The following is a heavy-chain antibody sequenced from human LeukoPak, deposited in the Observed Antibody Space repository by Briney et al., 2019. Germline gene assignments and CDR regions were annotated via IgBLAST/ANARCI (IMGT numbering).Heavy chain of an antibody. D-gene: IGHD2-2*01. CDR3: ARQLGYCSSTSGYADKVDY. J-gene: IGHJ4*02. Sequence: SETLSLTCTVSGGSISSSSYYWGWIRQPPGKGLEWGGCIYYSGSTHYNPSLKSRVTISVDTSKDQLSLKLSSVTAADTAVYYCARQLGYCSSTSGYADKVDYWGQGTLVTVSS. V-gene: IGHV4-39*01. CDR2: IYYSGST. CDR1: GGSISSSSYY.